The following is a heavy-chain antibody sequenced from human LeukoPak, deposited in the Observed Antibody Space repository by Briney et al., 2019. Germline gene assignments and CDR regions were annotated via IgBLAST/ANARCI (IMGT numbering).Heavy chain of an antibody. CDR1: GFTFSSYS. CDR2: ISSSGSAI. CDR3: ARGGSLGY. Sequence: GGSLRLSCAASGFTFSSYSMNGVRQAPGKGLEWVSKISSSGSAIYYADSVKGRFTISRDNAKSTLYLQMNSLRAEETAVYYCARGGSLGYWGQGTLVTVSS. D-gene: IGHD6-19*01. V-gene: IGHV3-48*04. J-gene: IGHJ4*02.